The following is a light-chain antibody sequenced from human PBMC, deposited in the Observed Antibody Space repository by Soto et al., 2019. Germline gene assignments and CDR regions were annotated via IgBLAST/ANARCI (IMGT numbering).Light chain of an antibody. CDR3: QQYNSYSMT. V-gene: IGKV1-5*01. Sequence: DIQMTQSPSTLSASVGDRVTITCRASQSISSWLAWYQQKPGKAHKLLIYDASSLESGVPSRFSGSGSGTEFTLTISSLQPDDFATYYCQQYNSYSMTFGQGTKVEIK. CDR1: QSISSW. CDR2: DAS. J-gene: IGKJ1*01.